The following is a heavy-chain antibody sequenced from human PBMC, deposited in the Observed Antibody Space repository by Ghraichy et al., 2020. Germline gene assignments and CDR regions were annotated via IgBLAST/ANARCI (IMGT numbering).Heavy chain of an antibody. CDR1: GFTFSSYA. CDR3: AKWFGWQLVAGAGYYFDY. D-gene: IGHD6-6*01. CDR2: ISGSGGST. Sequence: GGSLRLSCAASGFTFSSYAMSWVRQAPGKGLEWVSAISGSGGSTYYADSVKGRFTISRDNSKNTLYLQMNSLRAEDTAVYYCAKWFGWQLVAGAGYYFDYWGQGTLVTVSS. V-gene: IGHV3-23*01. J-gene: IGHJ4*02.